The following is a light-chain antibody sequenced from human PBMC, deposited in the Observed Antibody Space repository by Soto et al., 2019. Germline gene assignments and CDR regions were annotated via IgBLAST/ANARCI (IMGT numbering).Light chain of an antibody. CDR1: QSLSVSY. CDR3: HQFGDSPQT. J-gene: IGKJ1*01. V-gene: IGKV3-20*01. CDR2: STS. Sequence: EIVLTQSPGTLSLSPGDRATLSCRARQSLSVSYIAWYQQKPGQAPRLLIYSTSTRAAGIPDRFTGRGSGTHFTLAISRLEPEDFAVYYCHQFGDSPQTFGQGTTVEV.